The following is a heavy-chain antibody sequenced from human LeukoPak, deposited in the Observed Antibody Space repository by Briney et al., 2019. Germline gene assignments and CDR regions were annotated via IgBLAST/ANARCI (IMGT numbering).Heavy chain of an antibody. CDR1: GFTFSSYA. J-gene: IGHJ4*02. D-gene: IGHD6-19*01. V-gene: IGHV3-23*01. CDR3: AKERGVAVAVIDY. Sequence: GGSLRLSCAASGFTFSSYAMSWVRQAPGKGLEWVSAISGSGGITSYADSVKGRFTISRDNSKNTLYLQMNSLRAEDTAVYYCAKERGVAVAVIDYWGQGTLVTVSS. CDR2: ISGSGGIT.